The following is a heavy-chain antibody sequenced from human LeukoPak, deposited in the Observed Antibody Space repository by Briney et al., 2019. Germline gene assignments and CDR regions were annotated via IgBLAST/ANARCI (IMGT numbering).Heavy chain of an antibody. CDR1: GVSISSGSYY. D-gene: IGHD3-22*01. CDR2: IYTSGST. V-gene: IGHV4-61*02. CDR3: ARARRGYDSSGYYYSFDY. J-gene: IGHJ4*02. Sequence: SETLSLTCTVSGVSISSGSYYWSWIRQPAGKGLEWIGRIYTSGSTNYNPSLKSRVTISVDTSKNQFSLKLSSVTAADTAVYYCARARRGYDSSGYYYSFDYWGQGTLVTVSS.